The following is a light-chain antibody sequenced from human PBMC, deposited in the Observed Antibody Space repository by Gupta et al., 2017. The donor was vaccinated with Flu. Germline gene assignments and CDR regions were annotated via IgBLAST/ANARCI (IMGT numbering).Light chain of an antibody. CDR3: QQYNSYSGT. CDR2: QSS. Sequence: IKMSQSPSPLSASVGDRVTITCRASQGISSGLAWCQQKPGIAPKLLIYQSSNLEIGGPSTFCGSGSGTEFTLTISSLQPDDFATDYCQQYNSYSGTFGPGTKVDIK. V-gene: IGKV1-5*03. CDR1: QGISSG. J-gene: IGKJ3*01.